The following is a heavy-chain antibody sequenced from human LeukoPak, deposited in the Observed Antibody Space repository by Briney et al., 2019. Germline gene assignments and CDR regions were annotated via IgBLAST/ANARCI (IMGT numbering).Heavy chain of an antibody. CDR2: IYYSGST. CDR3: ARATARVFDS. CDR1: VGSLTSADYH. J-gene: IGHJ4*02. Sequence: PLQTLSLTCTVSVGSLTSADYHGSWSRQPPGKGLEWIGYIYYSGSTYYTPSLNGRIPLSLDTSNNQLSLKVTSVTAADTAVYYCARATARVFDSWGQGTLVTVSS. D-gene: IGHD4-17*01. V-gene: IGHV4-30-4*01.